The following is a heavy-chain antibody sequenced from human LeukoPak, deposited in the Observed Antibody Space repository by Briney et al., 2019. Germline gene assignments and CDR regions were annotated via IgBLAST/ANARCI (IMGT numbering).Heavy chain of an antibody. D-gene: IGHD3-9*01. CDR1: GGSISSYY. V-gene: IGHV4-59*01. CDR2: IYYSGST. Sequence: PSETLSLTCTVSGGSISSYYWSWIRQPPGEGLEWIGYIYYSGSTNYNPSLKSRVTISVDTSKNQFSLKLSSVTAADTAVYYCARVHYDILTGIRGDYFDYWGQGTLVTVSS. CDR3: ARVHYDILTGIRGDYFDY. J-gene: IGHJ4*02.